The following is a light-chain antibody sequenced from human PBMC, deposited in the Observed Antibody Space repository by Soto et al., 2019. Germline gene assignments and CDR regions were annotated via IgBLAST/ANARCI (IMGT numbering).Light chain of an antibody. V-gene: IGKV1-27*01. CDR3: QDYNSAPLT. CDR2: AAS. J-gene: IGKJ4*01. Sequence: DIQMTQSPSSLSASVGDRVTITCRASQDISNSFAWYQQKPGKVPKVLIYAASILQSGVPARFSGSGSATDFTLTISSLQTEDVATYYCQDYNSAPLTFGRAPKVEI. CDR1: QDISNS.